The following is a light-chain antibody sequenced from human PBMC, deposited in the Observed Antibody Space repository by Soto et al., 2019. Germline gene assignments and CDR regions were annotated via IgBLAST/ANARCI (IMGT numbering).Light chain of an antibody. CDR3: SSYTSNSTSVV. CDR2: EVS. V-gene: IGLV2-14*01. J-gene: IGLJ2*01. Sequence: QSVLTQPRSVSGSPGQSVTISCTGTSSDVGGYNYVSWYQKYPGKAPKVLIFEVSNRPSGISNRFSGSKSGNTASLTISGLQAEDEADYYCSSYTSNSTSVVFGGGTKLTVL. CDR1: SSDVGGYNY.